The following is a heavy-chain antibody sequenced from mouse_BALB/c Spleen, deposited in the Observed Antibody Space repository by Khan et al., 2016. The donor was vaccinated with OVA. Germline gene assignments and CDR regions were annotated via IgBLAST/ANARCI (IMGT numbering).Heavy chain of an antibody. Sequence: QIQLVQSGPELKKPGETVKISCKASGYTFTNYGMNWVKQAPGKGLKWMGWINTYTGEPTYADDFKGRFAFSLETSSSTAYLRIKNLKNEDTSIYFCARSNGNYWFTYWGQGTLVTVSA. V-gene: IGHV9-3-1*01. CDR2: INTYTGEP. D-gene: IGHD2-1*01. CDR3: ARSNGNYWFTY. J-gene: IGHJ3*01. CDR1: GYTFTNYG.